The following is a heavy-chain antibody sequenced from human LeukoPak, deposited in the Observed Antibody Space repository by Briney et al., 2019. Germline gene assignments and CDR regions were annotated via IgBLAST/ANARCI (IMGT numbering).Heavy chain of an antibody. Sequence: SQTLSLTCAVSGGSISSGGYSWSWIRQPPGKGLEWIGYIYHSGSTNYNPSLKSRVTISVDTSKNQFSLKLSSVTAADTAVYYCARLSQIVAFDIWGQGTMVTVSS. CDR3: ARLSQIVAFDI. V-gene: IGHV4-30-2*01. CDR1: GGSISSGGYS. D-gene: IGHD6-6*01. J-gene: IGHJ3*02. CDR2: IYHSGST.